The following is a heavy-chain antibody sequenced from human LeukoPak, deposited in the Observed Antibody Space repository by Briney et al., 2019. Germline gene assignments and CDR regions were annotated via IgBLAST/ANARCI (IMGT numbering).Heavy chain of an antibody. CDR1: GFTFSDYY. CDR2: ISSSGSTI. J-gene: IGHJ6*03. V-gene: IGHV3-11*04. CDR3: ARDLNPPGYSYGFYYYMDV. Sequence: GGSLRLSCAASGFTFSDYYMSWIRQAPGKGLEWVSYISSSGSTIYYADSVKGRFTISRDNAKNSLYLQMNSLRAEDTAVYYCARDLNPPGYSYGFYYYMDVWGKGTTVTVSS. D-gene: IGHD5-18*01.